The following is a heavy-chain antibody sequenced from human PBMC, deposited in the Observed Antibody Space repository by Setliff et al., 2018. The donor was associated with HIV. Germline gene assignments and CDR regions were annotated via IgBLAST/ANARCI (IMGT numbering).Heavy chain of an antibody. CDR1: GGSISSGIYY. CDR2: VYTTGGT. Sequence: PSETLSLTCTVSGGSISSGIYYWIWIRQPAGKGLEWIGHVYTTGGTNYNPSLESRLTISVGSSYNHFSLKLSSVTAADTGVYYCASRRGIEFYFDIWGQGTPVTVSS. CDR3: ASRRGIEFYFDI. D-gene: IGHD3-10*01. V-gene: IGHV4-61*09. J-gene: IGHJ4*02.